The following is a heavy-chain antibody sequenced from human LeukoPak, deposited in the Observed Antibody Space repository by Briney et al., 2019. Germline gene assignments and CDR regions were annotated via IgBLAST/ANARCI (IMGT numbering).Heavy chain of an antibody. CDR2: IIPLFGTS. CDR3: ARGLSSSWPPFDP. V-gene: IGHV1-69*13. D-gene: IGHD6-13*01. J-gene: IGHJ5*02. CDR1: GGIFNSYA. Sequence: ASVKVSCKASGGIFNSYAITWVRQAPGQGLEWMGGIIPLFGTSNYAQKFQGRVTITADESTSTVFMELSSLRSEDTAVYYCARGLSSSWPPFDPWGQGTLVTVSS.